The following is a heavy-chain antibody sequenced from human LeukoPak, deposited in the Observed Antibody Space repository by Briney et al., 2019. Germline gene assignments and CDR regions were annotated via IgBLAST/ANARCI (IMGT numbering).Heavy chain of an antibody. Sequence: SETLSLTCNVSGGSVSHYYWSWIRQPPGKGLEWIGYMYYGGSSNYNPSLKSRVTISIDTSKNQFSLKLNSVTAADTAVYYCAGPSYMSATGYFDYWGQGILVTVSS. CDR1: GGSVSHYY. CDR2: MYYGGSS. V-gene: IGHV4-59*02. J-gene: IGHJ4*02. CDR3: AGPSYMSATGYFDY. D-gene: IGHD1-1*01.